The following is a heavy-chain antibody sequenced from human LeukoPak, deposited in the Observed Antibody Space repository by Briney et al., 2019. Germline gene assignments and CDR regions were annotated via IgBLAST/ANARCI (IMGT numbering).Heavy chain of an antibody. V-gene: IGHV3-21*01. CDR2: ISSSSSYI. CDR3: ARDGKHSGSYYYYYMDV. CDR1: GFTFSSYS. D-gene: IGHD1-26*01. J-gene: IGHJ6*03. Sequence: GGSLRLSCAASGFTFSSYSMNWVRQAPGKGLEWVSSISSSSSYIYYADSVKGRFTISRDNAKNSLYLQMNSLRAEDTAVYYCARDGKHSGSYYYYYMDVWGKGTTVTVSS.